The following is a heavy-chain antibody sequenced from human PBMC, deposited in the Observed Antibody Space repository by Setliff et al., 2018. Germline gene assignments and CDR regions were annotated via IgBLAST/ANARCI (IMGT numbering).Heavy chain of an antibody. J-gene: IGHJ4*02. D-gene: IGHD5-12*01. CDR3: ARGGTFRYFDF. Sequence: SETLSLTCSVSGDSISAASIMAWIRQPPGKGLEFIGYVYYSGAAKYDPSLKIRVTMSVDTSKTQFSLKLRSVTAADTAVYYCARGGTFRYFDFWGQGAPVTVSS. CDR2: VYYSGAA. V-gene: IGHV4-59*01. CDR1: GDSISAAS.